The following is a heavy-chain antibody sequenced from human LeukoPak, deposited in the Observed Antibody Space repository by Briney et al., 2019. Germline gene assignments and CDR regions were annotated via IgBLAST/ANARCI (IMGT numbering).Heavy chain of an antibody. D-gene: IGHD3-3*01. J-gene: IGHJ4*02. V-gene: IGHV4-31*03. Sequence: SETLSPTCTVSGGSISSGGYYWSWIRQHPGKGLEWIGYIYYSGSTYYNPSLKSRVTISVDTSKNQFSLKLSSVTAADTAVYYCARVVGLPGYHYDFWSGYMPDYWGQGTLVTVSS. CDR3: ARVVGLPGYHYDFWSGYMPDY. CDR1: GGSISSGGYY. CDR2: IYYSGST.